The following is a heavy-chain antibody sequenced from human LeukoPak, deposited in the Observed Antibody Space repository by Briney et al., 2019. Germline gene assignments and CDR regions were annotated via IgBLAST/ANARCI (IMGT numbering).Heavy chain of an antibody. CDR1: GYTFTSYG. CDR3: ARDLSKAAAGTFFDY. J-gene: IGHJ4*02. Sequence: ASVKVTCKASGYTFTSYGISWVRQAPGQGLEWMGWISAYNGNTNYAQKLQGRVTMTTDTSTSTAYMELRSLRSDDTAVYYCARDLSKAAAGTFFDYWGQGTLVTVSS. D-gene: IGHD6-13*01. CDR2: ISAYNGNT. V-gene: IGHV1-18*01.